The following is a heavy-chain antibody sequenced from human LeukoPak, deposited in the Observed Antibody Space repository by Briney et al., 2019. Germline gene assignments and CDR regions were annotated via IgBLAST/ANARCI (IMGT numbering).Heavy chain of an antibody. CDR3: ARETEWELGRNWFDP. D-gene: IGHD1-26*01. V-gene: IGHV4-59*01. Sequence: SETLSLTCTVSGGSISSYYWSWIRQPPGKGLEWIGYIYYSGSTNYNPSLKSRVTISVDTSKNQFSLKLSSVTAADTAAYYCARETEWELGRNWFDPWGQGTLVTVSS. J-gene: IGHJ5*02. CDR2: IYYSGST. CDR1: GGSISSYY.